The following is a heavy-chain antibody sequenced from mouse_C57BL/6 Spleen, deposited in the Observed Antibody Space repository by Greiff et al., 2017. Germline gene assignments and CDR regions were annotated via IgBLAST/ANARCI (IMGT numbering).Heavy chain of an antibody. CDR3: ARILITTVVGGAMDY. Sequence: QVQLQQSGAELVRPGSSVKLSCKASGYTFTSYWMDWVKQRPGQGLEWIGNIYPSDSETHYNQKFKDKATLTVDKSSSTSYMQLSSLTSEDSAVYYCARILITTVVGGAMDYWGQGTSVTVSS. CDR2: IYPSDSET. V-gene: IGHV1-61*01. J-gene: IGHJ4*01. D-gene: IGHD1-1*01. CDR1: GYTFTSYW.